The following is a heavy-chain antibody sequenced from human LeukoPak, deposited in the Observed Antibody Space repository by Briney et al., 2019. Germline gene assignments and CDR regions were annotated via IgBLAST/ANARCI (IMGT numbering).Heavy chain of an antibody. CDR3: TRGPTHWLYYGIDV. CDR2: IRSKGYGGTT. V-gene: IGHV3-49*04. CDR1: GFTFGDHA. J-gene: IGHJ6*02. D-gene: IGHD5-12*01. Sequence: PGRSLRLSCTASGFTFGDHAMSWVRQAPGKGLEWVGFIRSKGYGGTTEYAASGKGRFTIERDDSNSIAYLQINNLKIEDTAVYYCTRGPTHWLYYGIDVWGQGTTVTVSS.